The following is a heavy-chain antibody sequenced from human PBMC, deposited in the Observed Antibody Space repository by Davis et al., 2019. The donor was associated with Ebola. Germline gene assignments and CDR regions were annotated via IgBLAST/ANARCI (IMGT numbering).Heavy chain of an antibody. CDR3: ATLPYSSSWYGDY. J-gene: IGHJ4*02. D-gene: IGHD6-13*01. V-gene: IGHV3-30*19. CDR1: GFTFSSYG. CDR2: ISYDGSNK. Sequence: GESLKISCAASGFTFSSYGMHWVRQAPGKGLEWVAVISYDGSNKYYADSVKGRFTISRDNSKNTLYLQMNSLRAEDTAVYYCATLPYSSSWYGDYWGQGTLVTVSS.